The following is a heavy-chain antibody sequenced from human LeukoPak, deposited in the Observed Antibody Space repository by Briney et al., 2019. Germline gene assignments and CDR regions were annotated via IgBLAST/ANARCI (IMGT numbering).Heavy chain of an antibody. Sequence: PGGSLRLSCAASGFTVSSNYMSWVRQAPGKGLEWVSVIYSGGSTYYADSVKGRFTISRDNSKNTLYLQMNSLRAEDTAVYYCARTELGRTSGVIDYWGQGTLVTVSS. CDR2: IYSGGST. J-gene: IGHJ4*02. CDR3: ARTELGRTSGVIDY. D-gene: IGHD7-27*01. CDR1: GFTVSSNY. V-gene: IGHV3-66*01.